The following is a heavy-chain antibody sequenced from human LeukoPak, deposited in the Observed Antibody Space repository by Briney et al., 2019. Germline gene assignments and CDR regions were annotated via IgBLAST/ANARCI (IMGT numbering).Heavy chain of an antibody. J-gene: IGHJ6*03. CDR2: IYYSGST. V-gene: IGHV4-39*07. D-gene: IGHD6-13*01. CDR3: ARGVRGQQLVYYYYYYMDV. CDR1: GGSISSSSYY. Sequence: SETLSLTCTVSGGSISSSSYYWGWIRQPPGKGLEWIGSIYYSGSTYYNPSLKSRVTISVDTSKNQFSLKLRSVTAADTAVYYCARGVRGQQLVYYYYYYMDVWGKGTTVTVSS.